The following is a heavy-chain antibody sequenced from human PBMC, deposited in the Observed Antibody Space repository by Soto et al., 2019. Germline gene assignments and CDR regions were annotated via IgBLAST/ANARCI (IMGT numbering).Heavy chain of an antibody. J-gene: IGHJ6*02. CDR1: GGTFSSYA. Sequence: SVKVSCKASGGTFSSYAISWVRQAPGQGLEWMGGIIPIFGTANYAQKFQGRVTITADESTSTAYMELSSLRSEDTAVYYCARGWEGDDYYYYYGMDVWGQGTTVTVSS. D-gene: IGHD1-26*01. CDR3: ARGWEGDDYYYYYGMDV. CDR2: IIPIFGTA. V-gene: IGHV1-69*13.